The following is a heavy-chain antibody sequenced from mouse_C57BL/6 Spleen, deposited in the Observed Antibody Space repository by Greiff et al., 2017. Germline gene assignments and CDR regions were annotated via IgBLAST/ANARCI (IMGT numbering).Heavy chain of an antibody. V-gene: IGHV1-61*01. CDR2: IYPSNCET. Sequence: QVQLQQPGAELVRPGSSVTLSCKASGYTFTSYWMDWVKQRPGQGLEWIGNIYPSNCETHYNQKFKDKATMTVDKSSSTAYMQLSSLTSEDSAVYYCARSWDRWVVADWGQGTLVTVSA. J-gene: IGHJ3*01. D-gene: IGHD4-1*01. CDR3: ARSWDRWVVAD. CDR1: GYTFTSYW.